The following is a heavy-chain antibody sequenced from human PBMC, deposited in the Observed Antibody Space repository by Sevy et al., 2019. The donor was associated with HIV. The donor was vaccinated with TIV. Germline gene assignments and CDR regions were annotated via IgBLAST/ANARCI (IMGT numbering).Heavy chain of an antibody. J-gene: IGHJ6*02. CDR3: AKDFTGYNGMDV. V-gene: IGHV3-30*18. CDR1: GIIFTTSG. D-gene: IGHD3-9*01. CDR2: ISYDGRNK. Sequence: GGSLRLSCAVSGIIFTTSGMHWVRQAPGTCLEWVAVISYDGRNKFYGDSVKGRFTISRDNSKNILYLQMNSLRVEDTAVYYCAKDFTGYNGMDVWGQGTMVTVSS.